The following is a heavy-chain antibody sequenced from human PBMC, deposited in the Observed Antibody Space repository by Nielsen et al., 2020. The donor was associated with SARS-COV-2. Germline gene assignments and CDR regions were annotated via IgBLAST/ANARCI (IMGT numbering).Heavy chain of an antibody. CDR2: IYYSGST. D-gene: IGHD1-26*01. Sequence: SETLSPTSTLSGCSIGSYYWSWTRQPPGKGLEWIGYIYYSGSTNYNPSLKRRVTISVDTSKNQFSLKLGSVTAVDTAVYYCASGMGATSHLHAFDIWGQGTMVTVFS. V-gene: IGHV4-59*01. CDR1: GCSIGSYY. J-gene: IGHJ3*02. CDR3: ASGMGATSHLHAFDI.